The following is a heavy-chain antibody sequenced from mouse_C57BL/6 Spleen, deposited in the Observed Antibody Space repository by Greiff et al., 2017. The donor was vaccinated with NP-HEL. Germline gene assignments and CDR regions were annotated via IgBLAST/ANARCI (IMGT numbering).Heavy chain of an antibody. CDR2: IWSGGGT. CDR3: ARHVYYGSNLYGYFDV. Sequence: QVQLKESGPGLVAPSQSLSITCTVSGFSLTSYGVHWVRQPPGQGLEWLVVIWSGGGTTYNSAINSRLSISKDNSKSQAFLKTNSLHTDDTARYYCARHVYYGSNLYGYFDVWGTGTTLTVSS. CDR1: GFSLTSYG. D-gene: IGHD1-1*01. J-gene: IGHJ1*03. V-gene: IGHV2-6-1*01.